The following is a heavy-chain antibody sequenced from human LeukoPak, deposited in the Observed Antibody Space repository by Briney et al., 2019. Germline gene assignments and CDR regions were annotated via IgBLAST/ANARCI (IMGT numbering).Heavy chain of an antibody. Sequence: PGRSLRLSCAASGFTFDDYAMHWVRQAPGKGLEWVSGISWNSGSIGYADSVKGRFTIPRDNAKNSLYLQMNSLRAEDMALYYCAKDRNYYDSSDLDYWGQGTLVTVSS. CDR1: GFTFDDYA. D-gene: IGHD3-22*01. CDR3: AKDRNYYDSSDLDY. V-gene: IGHV3-9*03. CDR2: ISWNSGSI. J-gene: IGHJ4*02.